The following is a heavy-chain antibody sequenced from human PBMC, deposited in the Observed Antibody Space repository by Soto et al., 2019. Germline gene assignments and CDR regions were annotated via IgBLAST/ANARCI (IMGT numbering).Heavy chain of an antibody. CDR1: GFTFTTYA. J-gene: IGHJ4*02. D-gene: IGHD2-15*01. Sequence: PGGSLRLSCAASGFTFTTYAIHWCGHSPVKGLEWVAVISNDGRGKYYADSVKGRFTISRDNSKNTLYLQMNSLRSDDTAVYYCARDQCFGGGRSCYYFDFWGQGTLVTVSS. CDR3: ARDQCFGGGRSCYYFDF. CDR2: ISNDGRGK. V-gene: IGHV3-30*04.